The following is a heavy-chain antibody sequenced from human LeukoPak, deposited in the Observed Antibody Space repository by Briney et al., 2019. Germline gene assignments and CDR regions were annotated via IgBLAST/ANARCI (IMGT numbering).Heavy chain of an antibody. J-gene: IGHJ6*03. D-gene: IGHD2-2*01. CDR2: IYYSGST. Sequence: PSETLSLTCTVSGGSISSYYWSWIRQPPGKGLEWIGYIYYSGSTNYNPSLKSRVTISVDTSKNQFSLKLSSVTAADTAVYYCARGRWYQLQYYYYYYMDVWGKGTTVTVSS. CDR1: GGSISSYY. V-gene: IGHV4-59*01. CDR3: ARGRWYQLQYYYYYYMDV.